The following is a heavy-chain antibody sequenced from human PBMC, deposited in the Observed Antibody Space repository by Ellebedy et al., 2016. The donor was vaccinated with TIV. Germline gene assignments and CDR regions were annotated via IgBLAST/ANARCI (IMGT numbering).Heavy chain of an antibody. Sequence: GESLKTSXKGSEYSFPSYWIGWVRQTPAKRLEWMGIIYPGDSDTRYSPSFQGQVTISADKSISTAYLQWSSLKASDTAMYYCARHQGYCNGGSCYRGMGMDVWGQGTTVTVSS. V-gene: IGHV5-51*01. CDR3: ARHQGYCNGGSCYRGMGMDV. D-gene: IGHD2-15*01. CDR1: EYSFPSYW. J-gene: IGHJ6*02. CDR2: IYPGDSDT.